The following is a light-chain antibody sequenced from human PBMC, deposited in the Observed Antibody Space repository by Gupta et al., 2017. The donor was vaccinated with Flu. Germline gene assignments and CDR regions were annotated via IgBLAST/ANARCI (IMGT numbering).Light chain of an antibody. CDR3: QQYGGT. CDR2: GAS. Sequence: TQAPATLSVSPGERATLYCRASQSVSSNLAWYQQKPGQSPRLLIYGASTRATGIPARFSGSGSGTEFTLTISSLQSEDFAVYYCQQYGGTFGPGTKVDIK. CDR1: QSVSSN. J-gene: IGKJ3*01. V-gene: IGKV3-15*01.